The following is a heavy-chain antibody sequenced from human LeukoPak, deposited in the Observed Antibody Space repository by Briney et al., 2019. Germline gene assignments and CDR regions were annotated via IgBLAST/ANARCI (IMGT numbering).Heavy chain of an antibody. Sequence: SETLSLTCTVSGGSISSYYWSWIRQPAGKGLEWIGRIYSTGSTNYNPSLKSRVTMSIDTSKNQFSLRLRSVTAADTAVYYCARQIASAGTAGFDFWGQGALVTVSS. CDR2: IYSTGST. CDR3: ARQIASAGTAGFDF. CDR1: GGSISSYY. J-gene: IGHJ4*02. D-gene: IGHD6-13*01. V-gene: IGHV4-4*07.